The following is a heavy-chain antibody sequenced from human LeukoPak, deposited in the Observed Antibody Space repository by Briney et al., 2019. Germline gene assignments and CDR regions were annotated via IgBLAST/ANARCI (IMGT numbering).Heavy chain of an antibody. CDR1: GGTLRKYA. D-gene: IGHD6-6*01. Sequence: SVKVSCKASGGTLRKYAISWVRQAPGQGLEWMGRIIPILGIANYAQKFQGRVTITADKSTSTAYMELSSLRSEDTAVYYCAREGSSSHWGQGTLVTVSS. J-gene: IGHJ4*02. CDR3: AREGSSSH. CDR2: IIPILGIA. V-gene: IGHV1-69*04.